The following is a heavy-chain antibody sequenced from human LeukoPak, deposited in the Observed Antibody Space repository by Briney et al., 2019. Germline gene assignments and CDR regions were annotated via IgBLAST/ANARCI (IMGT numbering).Heavy chain of an antibody. CDR2: IHHSGRT. J-gene: IGHJ5*02. CDR1: NYSISSDYY. V-gene: IGHV4-38-2*02. Sequence: SETLSLTCIVSNYSISSDYYWGWIRQPPGQGLEWIGSIHHSGRTYYNPSLKSRVTISVDTSKNHFSLKLNSVTAADTAVYYCARDHLANLASRLFDPWGQGTLVTVSS. CDR3: ARDHLANLASRLFDP. D-gene: IGHD3-3*01.